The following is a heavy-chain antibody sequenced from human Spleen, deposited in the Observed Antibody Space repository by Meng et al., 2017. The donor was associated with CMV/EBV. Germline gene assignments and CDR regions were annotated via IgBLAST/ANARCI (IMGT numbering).Heavy chain of an antibody. J-gene: IGHJ5*02. D-gene: IGHD3-3*01. CDR2: IYHNGNT. CDR1: VAFIGYY. V-gene: IGHV4-34*01. Sequence: VAFIGYYGSWIRQYPGERLEWIGDIYHNGNTNYNPSLKGQLTISVDRSKDQFSLKLTSVTAADAAVYYCAREWVITIFGVATRWFDRWGQGTLVTVSS. CDR3: AREWVITIFGVATRWFDR.